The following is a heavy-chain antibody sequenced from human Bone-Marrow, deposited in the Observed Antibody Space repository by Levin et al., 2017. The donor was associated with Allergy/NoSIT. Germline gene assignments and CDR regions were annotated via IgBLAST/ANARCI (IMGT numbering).Heavy chain of an antibody. CDR3: AKDPYYYDSSGYYDFDY. J-gene: IGHJ4*02. D-gene: IGHD3-22*01. CDR1: GFTFSSYA. CDR2: ISGSGGST. V-gene: IGHV3-23*01. Sequence: GESLKISCAASGFTFSSYAMSWVRQAPGKGLEWVSAISGSGGSTYYADSVKGRFTISRDNSKNTLYLQMNSLRAEDTAVYYCAKDPYYYDSSGYYDFDYWGQGTLVTVSS.